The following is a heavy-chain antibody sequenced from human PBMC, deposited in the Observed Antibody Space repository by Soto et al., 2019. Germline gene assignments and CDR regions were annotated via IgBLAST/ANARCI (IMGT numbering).Heavy chain of an antibody. CDR2: ISSTTNYI. Sequence: GGSLRLSCAASGFTFSSYAMSWVRQAPGKGLEWVSSISSTTNYIYYGDSMKGRFAISRDNAKNSLYLEMNSLRAEDTAVYYCARESEDLTSNFDYWGQGTLVTVSS. CDR3: ARESEDLTSNFDY. V-gene: IGHV3-21*06. CDR1: GFTFSSYA. J-gene: IGHJ4*02.